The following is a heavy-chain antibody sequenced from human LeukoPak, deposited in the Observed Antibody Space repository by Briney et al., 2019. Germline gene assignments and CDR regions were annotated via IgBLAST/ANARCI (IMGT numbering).Heavy chain of an antibody. J-gene: IGHJ3*02. CDR2: IIPILGIA. CDR3: ARDPTGDAFDI. D-gene: IGHD4-17*01. Sequence: GASVKVSCKASGGTFSSYAISWVRQAPGRGLEWMGRIIPILGIANYAQKFQGRVTITADKSTSTAYMELSSLRSEDTAVYYCARDPTGDAFDIWGQGTMVTVSS. V-gene: IGHV1-69*04. CDR1: GGTFSSYA.